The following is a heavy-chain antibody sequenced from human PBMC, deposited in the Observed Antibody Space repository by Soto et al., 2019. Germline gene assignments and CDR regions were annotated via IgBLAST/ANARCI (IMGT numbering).Heavy chain of an antibody. Sequence: SETLSLTCAVYGGSFSGYYWSWIRQPPGKGLEWIGEINHSGSANYNPSLKSRVTISVDTSKNQFSLKLSSVTAADTAVYYCARGPYYDFWSGLPPGDNWFDPWGQGTLVTVSS. J-gene: IGHJ5*02. CDR3: ARGPYYDFWSGLPPGDNWFDP. CDR2: INHSGSA. V-gene: IGHV4-34*01. CDR1: GGSFSGYY. D-gene: IGHD3-3*01.